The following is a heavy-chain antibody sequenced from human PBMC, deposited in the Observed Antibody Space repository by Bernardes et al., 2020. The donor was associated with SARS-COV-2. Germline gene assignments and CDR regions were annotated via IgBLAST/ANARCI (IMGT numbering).Heavy chain of an antibody. CDR2: INPDGSRS. Sequence: RGSLRLSCAASGFTFSNYWMHWVRQPPGKGLVWVSRINPDGSRSNYADSVHGRFAIYRDNAKNTPHLQMHSLRVEDTAYYYCVVGSVNYGDWCYCAHGTPATGSA. CDR1: GFTFSNYW. J-gene: IGHJ4*01. V-gene: IGHV3-74*01. D-gene: IGHD4-17*01. CDR3: VVGSVNYGDWCY.